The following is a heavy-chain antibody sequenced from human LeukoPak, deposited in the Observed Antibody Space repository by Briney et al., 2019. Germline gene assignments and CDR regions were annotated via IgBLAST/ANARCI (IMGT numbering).Heavy chain of an antibody. CDR2: INPNSGGT. D-gene: IGHD2-2*01. V-gene: IGHV1-2*04. CDR1: GHTFTGYY. Sequence: ASVKVSCKASGHTFTGYYMHWVRQAPGQGLEWMGWINPNSGGTNYAQKFQGWVTMTRDTSTSTAYMELSRLRSDDTAVYYCARGLGYCSSTSCWPGFDPWGQGTLVTVSS. CDR3: ARGLGYCSSTSCWPGFDP. J-gene: IGHJ5*02.